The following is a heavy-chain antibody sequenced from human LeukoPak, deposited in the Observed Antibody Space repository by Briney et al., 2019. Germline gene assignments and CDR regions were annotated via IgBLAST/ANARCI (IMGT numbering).Heavy chain of an antibody. J-gene: IGHJ4*02. V-gene: IGHV3-30*03. D-gene: IGHD2-15*01. CDR2: ISFDGSNK. CDR3: AAYHVSYSESGY. Sequence: GGSLRLSCVASGLTFSNYGMHWVRQAPGKGLEWVTEISFDGSNKHYVDSVKGRFTISRDNSKNTLYLQMNSLSAEDTAVYYCAAYHVSYSESGYWGQGTLVTVSS. CDR1: GLTFSNYG.